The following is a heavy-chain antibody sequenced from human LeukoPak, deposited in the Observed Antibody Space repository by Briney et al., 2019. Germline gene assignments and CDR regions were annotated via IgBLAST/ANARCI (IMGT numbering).Heavy chain of an antibody. J-gene: IGHJ4*02. CDR1: GFTFSSYS. CDR2: IEADGSEG. V-gene: IGHV3-7*01. D-gene: IGHD3-10*01. Sequence: GGSLRLSCVGSGFTFSSYSMSWVRLGPGKGLQWVATIEADGSEGYYVDSVKGRFTITKDNAKSSLFLQMNGLRTEDSAVYYCARLFGGVTTFDYGGQGVQITVSS. CDR3: ARLFGGVTTFDY.